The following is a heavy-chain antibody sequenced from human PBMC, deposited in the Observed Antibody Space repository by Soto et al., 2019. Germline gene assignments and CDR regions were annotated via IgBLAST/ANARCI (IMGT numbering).Heavy chain of an antibody. CDR2: ISGSGGST. CDR1: GFTFSSYA. Sequence: EVQLLESGGGLVQPGGSLRLSCAASGFTFSSYAMSWVRQAPGKGLEWVSAISGSGGSTYYADSVKGRFTISRDNSKNTLYLQMNSLRDEDTAVYYCAKDFPYYCSSTSCPFDYWGQGTLVTVSS. D-gene: IGHD2-2*01. CDR3: AKDFPYYCSSTSCPFDY. J-gene: IGHJ4*02. V-gene: IGHV3-23*01.